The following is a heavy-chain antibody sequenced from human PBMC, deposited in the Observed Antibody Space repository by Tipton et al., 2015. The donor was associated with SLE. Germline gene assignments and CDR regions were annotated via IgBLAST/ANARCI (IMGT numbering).Heavy chain of an antibody. CDR1: GFTFSRYW. Sequence: GSLRLSCAASGFTFSRYWMSWVRQAPGKGLEWVANIKQDGSEKYYVDSVKGRFTISRDNAKNSLYLQMNSLRAEDTAVYYCARGGHSSPWGQGTLVTVSS. CDR3: ARGGHSSP. J-gene: IGHJ5*02. V-gene: IGHV3-7*01. D-gene: IGHD6-13*01. CDR2: IKQDGSEK.